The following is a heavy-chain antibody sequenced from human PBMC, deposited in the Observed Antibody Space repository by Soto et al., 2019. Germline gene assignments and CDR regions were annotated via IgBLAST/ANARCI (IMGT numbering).Heavy chain of an antibody. CDR3: ARLISPYYYGSGSYSTRDY. Sequence: PGESLKISCKGSGYSFTSYWISWVRQMPGKGLEWMGRIDPSDSYTNYSPSFQGHVTISADKSISTAYLQWSSLKASDTAMYYCARLISPYYYGSGSYSTRDYWGQGTLVTVSS. CDR1: GYSFTSYW. V-gene: IGHV5-10-1*01. D-gene: IGHD3-10*01. J-gene: IGHJ4*02. CDR2: IDPSDSYT.